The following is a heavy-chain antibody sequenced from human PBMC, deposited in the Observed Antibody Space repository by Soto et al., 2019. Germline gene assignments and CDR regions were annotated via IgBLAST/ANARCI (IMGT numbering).Heavy chain of an antibody. D-gene: IGHD2-2*01. CDR1: GFTFSSYE. J-gene: IGHJ1*01. CDR2: ISSSGSTI. V-gene: IGHV3-48*03. CDR3: ASRLVVPAATGRVQH. Sequence: GGSLRLSCAASGFTFSSYEMNWVRQAPGKGLEWVSYISSSGSTIYYADSVKGRFTISRDNAKNSLYLQMNSLRAEDTAVYYRASRLVVPAATGRVQHWGQGTLVTVSS.